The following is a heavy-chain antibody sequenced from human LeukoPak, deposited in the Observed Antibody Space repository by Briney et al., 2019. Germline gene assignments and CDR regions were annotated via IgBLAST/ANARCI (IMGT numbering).Heavy chain of an antibody. CDR1: GGSISSGGYY. CDR3: ARDGGSGGRLFDS. CDR2: IYYIGTT. J-gene: IGHJ4*02. Sequence: SQTLSLTCSVSGGSISSGGYYWSWIRHHPGKGLEWIGYIYYIGTTYYNPSLKSRVTISVDTSNNRFSLNLSSVTAADTAVYYCARDGGSGGRLFDSWGQGTLVTVSA. V-gene: IGHV4-31*03. D-gene: IGHD2-15*01.